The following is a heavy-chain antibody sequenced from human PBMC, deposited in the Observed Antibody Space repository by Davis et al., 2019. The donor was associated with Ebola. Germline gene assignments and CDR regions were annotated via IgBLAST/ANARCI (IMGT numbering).Heavy chain of an antibody. CDR2: INQDGSEK. J-gene: IGHJ4*02. CDR1: GFTFSSYE. D-gene: IGHD3/OR15-3a*01. V-gene: IGHV3-7*03. Sequence: PGGSLRLSCAASGFTFSSYEMNWVRQAPGKGLEWVANINQDGSEKYYVDSVKGRFTISRDNAKNSLYLEMNSLRVEDTAVYYCARALGHSNNDFWGQGTLVTVSS. CDR3: ARALGHSNNDF.